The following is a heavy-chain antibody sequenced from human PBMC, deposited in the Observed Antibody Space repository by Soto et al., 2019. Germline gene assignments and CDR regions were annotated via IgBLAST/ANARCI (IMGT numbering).Heavy chain of an antibody. CDR3: LRDEFDLCFD. Sequence: PGGSMRLPCAPPGSTYGASAQQWVCQVWGKGLGWLGRIGSRGESYATTSGVSVKGRFPISRDDTKKAAYLQMNSLESEHTAVYYYLRDEFDLCFDWRRGTRVTVSS. J-gene: IGHJ4*02. D-gene: IGHD3-9*01. CDR2: IGSRGESYAT. V-gene: IGHV3-73*01. CDR1: GSTYGASA.